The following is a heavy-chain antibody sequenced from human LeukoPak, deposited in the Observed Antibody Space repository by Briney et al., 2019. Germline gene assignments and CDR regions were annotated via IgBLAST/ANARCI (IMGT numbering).Heavy chain of an antibody. CDR1: GFTFHNYG. V-gene: IGHV3-33*01. J-gene: IGHJ4*02. CDR2: IWYDGSDT. D-gene: IGHD2-15*01. Sequence: GGSLRLSCAASGFTFHNYGMHWVRQAPGKGLEWVALIWYDGSDTYYADPVKGRFNICRENSNNTLYLQMNRLRAEDTAVYYCARDQQRFCSGGTCYLGFEYWGQGILVNVSS. CDR3: ARDQQRFCSGGTCYLGFEY.